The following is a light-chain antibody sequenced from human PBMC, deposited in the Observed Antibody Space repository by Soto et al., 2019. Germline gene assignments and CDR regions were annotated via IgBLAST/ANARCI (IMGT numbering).Light chain of an antibody. Sequence: ALTQPASVSGSPGQSITISCTGTSSDVGSHNLVSWYQQHPGQAPKLMIYEVTKRPLGVSTRFSASKSGNTASLTISGLQAEDEADYYCCSYGGSMAVFGGGTQLTVL. V-gene: IGLV2-23*02. CDR2: EVT. CDR3: CSYGGSMAV. J-gene: IGLJ7*01. CDR1: SSDVGSHNL.